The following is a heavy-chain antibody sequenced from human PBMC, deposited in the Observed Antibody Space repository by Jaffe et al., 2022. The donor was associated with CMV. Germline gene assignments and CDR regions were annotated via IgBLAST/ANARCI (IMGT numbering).Heavy chain of an antibody. CDR3: ARAGDIVVVVAATPGDYYYGMDV. CDR1: GGTFSSYA. Sequence: QVQLVQSGAEVKKPGSSVKVSCKASGGTFSSYAISWVRQAPGQGLEWMGGIIPIFGTANYAQKFQGRVTITADESTSTAYMELSSLRSEDTAVYYCARAGDIVVVVAATPGDYYYGMDVWGQGTTVTVSS. V-gene: IGHV1-69*01. CDR2: IIPIFGTA. D-gene: IGHD2-15*01. J-gene: IGHJ6*02.